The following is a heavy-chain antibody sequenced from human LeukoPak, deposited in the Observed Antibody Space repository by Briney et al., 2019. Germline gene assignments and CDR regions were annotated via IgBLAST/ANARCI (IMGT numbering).Heavy chain of an antibody. CDR1: GFTFRNYE. J-gene: IGHJ5*02. CDR3: ARGPPSYFDSSGYFYP. CDR2: ISSSGGAI. V-gene: IGHV3-48*03. Sequence: GGSLRLSCAASGFTFRNYEMNWVRQAPGKGLEWVSYISSSGGAIYFADSVKGRFTISRDNTKNSLYLQMNSLRAEDTGVYYCARGPPSYFDSSGYFYPWGQGTLVTVSS. D-gene: IGHD3-22*01.